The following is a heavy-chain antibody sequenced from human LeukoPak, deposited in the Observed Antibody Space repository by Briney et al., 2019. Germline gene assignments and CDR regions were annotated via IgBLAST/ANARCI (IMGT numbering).Heavy chain of an antibody. V-gene: IGHV4-38-2*01. CDR3: ARLTNYYGSGSHYFDY. Sequence: PSETLSLTCAVSGYSISSGYYWGWIRQPPGKGLEWIGSIYYSGSTYYNPSLKSRVTISVDTSKNQFSLKLSSVTAADTAVYYCARLTNYYGSGSHYFDYWGQGTLVTVSS. J-gene: IGHJ4*02. CDR2: IYYSGST. D-gene: IGHD3-10*01. CDR1: GYSISSGYY.